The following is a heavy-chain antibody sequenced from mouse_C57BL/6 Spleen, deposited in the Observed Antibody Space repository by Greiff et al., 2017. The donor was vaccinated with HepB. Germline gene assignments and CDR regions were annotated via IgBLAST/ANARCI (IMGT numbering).Heavy chain of an antibody. CDR2: ISSGGDYI. V-gene: IGHV5-9-1*02. D-gene: IGHD1-1*01. J-gene: IGHJ2*01. Sequence: EVQLVESGEGLVKPGGSLKLSCAASGFTFSSYAMSWVRQTPEKRLEWVAYISSGGDYIYYADTVKGRFTISRDNTRNTLYLQMSSLKSEDTAMYYGTREPNCYGGSYFDYWGKGTTLTVSS. CDR3: TREPNCYGGSYFDY. CDR1: GFTFSSYA.